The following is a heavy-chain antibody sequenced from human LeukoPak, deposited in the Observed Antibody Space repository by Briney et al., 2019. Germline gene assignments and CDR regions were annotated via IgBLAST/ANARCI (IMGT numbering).Heavy chain of an antibody. CDR1: GYPISSGYY. CDR3: ARLAAGGFFYCYMDV. Sequence: SETLSLTCAVSGYPISSGYYWGCIRQPPGKGLEWIASIYHSGSTYYNPSLKSRVTISVDTSKNQFSLKLSSVTAADTAVYYCARLAAGGFFYCYMDVWGKGATVTVSS. CDR2: IYHSGST. V-gene: IGHV4-38-2*01. D-gene: IGHD6-13*01. J-gene: IGHJ6*03.